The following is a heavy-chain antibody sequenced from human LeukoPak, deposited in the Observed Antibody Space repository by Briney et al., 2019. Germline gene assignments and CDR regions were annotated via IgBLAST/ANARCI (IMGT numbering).Heavy chain of an antibody. CDR2: INSFSYI. CDR1: GFTFSSYS. J-gene: IGHJ5*02. D-gene: IGHD6-19*01. V-gene: IGHV3-21*01. CDR3: ARTAGAVAGKDWFDP. Sequence: GGSLRLSRAASGFTFSSYSMNWVRQAPGKGREWVSSINSFSYIYYADSVKGRFTISRDNAKNSLYLQMNSLRAEDTAVYYCARTAGAVAGKDWFDPWGQGTLVTVSS.